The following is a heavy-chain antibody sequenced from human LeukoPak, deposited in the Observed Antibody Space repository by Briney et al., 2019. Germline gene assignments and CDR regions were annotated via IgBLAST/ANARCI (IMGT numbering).Heavy chain of an antibody. D-gene: IGHD1-20*01. CDR1: GFTFSSYG. V-gene: IGHV3-33*01. CDR3: ARDGLTGTTSSGKVY. Sequence: PGGSLRLSCAASGFTFSSYGMHWVRQAPGKGLEWVAVIRYDGSNKYYADSVKGRFTISRDNSKNTLYLQMNSLRAEDTAVYYCARDGLTGTTSSGKVYWGQGTLVTVSS. CDR2: IRYDGSNK. J-gene: IGHJ4*02.